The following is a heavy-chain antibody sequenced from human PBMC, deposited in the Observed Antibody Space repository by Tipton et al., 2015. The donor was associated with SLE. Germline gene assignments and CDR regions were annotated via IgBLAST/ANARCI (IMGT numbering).Heavy chain of an antibody. CDR3: AREVPAAMVDY. CDR2: INHSGST. J-gene: IGHJ4*02. V-gene: IGHV4-34*01. Sequence: TLSLTCAVYGGSFSGYYWSWIRQPPGKGLEWIGEINHSGSTNYNPSLKSRVTISVDTSKNQFSLKLSSVTAADTAVYYCAREVPAAMVDYWGQGTLVTVSS. D-gene: IGHD2-2*01. CDR1: GGSFSGYY.